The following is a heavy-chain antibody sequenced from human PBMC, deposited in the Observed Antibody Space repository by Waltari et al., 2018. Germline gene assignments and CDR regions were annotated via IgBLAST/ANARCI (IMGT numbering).Heavy chain of an antibody. V-gene: IGHV4-59*01. CDR3: ARDRDGYNPTLDY. CDR1: GGSISSYY. CDR2: IYYSGST. Sequence: QVQLQESGPGLVKPSETLSLTCTVSGGSISSYYWSWTRQPPGKGLEWIGYIYYSGSTNYNPSLKSRVTISVDTSKNQFSLKLSSVTAADTAVYYCARDRDGYNPTLDYWGQGTLVTVSS. D-gene: IGHD5-12*01. J-gene: IGHJ4*02.